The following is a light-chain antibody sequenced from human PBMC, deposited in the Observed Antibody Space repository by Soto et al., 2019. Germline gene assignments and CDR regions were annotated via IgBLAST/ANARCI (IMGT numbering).Light chain of an antibody. Sequence: EIAMTQSPVTLSLSPGERATLSCRASQSISSNLAWYQQKRGQAPRLLIYGASTRATGIPARFSGSGSGTEFTLTIGSLQSEDFAVYYCQQYNNWPPLPFGGGTKVEIK. CDR2: GAS. CDR1: QSISSN. CDR3: QQYNNWPPLP. J-gene: IGKJ4*01. V-gene: IGKV3-15*01.